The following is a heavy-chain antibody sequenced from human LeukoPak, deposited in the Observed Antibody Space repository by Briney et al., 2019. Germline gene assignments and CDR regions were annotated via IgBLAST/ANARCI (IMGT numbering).Heavy chain of an antibody. D-gene: IGHD1-26*01. Sequence: GGSLRLSCAASGFTFTRYALHWVRQAPGKGLEWVAVISYDRTNDYYADSVKGRFTISRDSSKNTLYLQMKSLMTAAAAFYYCARDHYYSGSQGYFDYWGQGTLVTVSS. CDR1: GFTFTRYA. V-gene: IGHV3-30*04. CDR2: ISYDRTND. J-gene: IGHJ4*02. CDR3: ARDHYYSGSQGYFDY.